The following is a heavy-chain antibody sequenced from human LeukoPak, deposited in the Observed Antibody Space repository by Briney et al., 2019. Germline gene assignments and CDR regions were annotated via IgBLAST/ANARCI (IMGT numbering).Heavy chain of an antibody. Sequence: GGSLRLSCAASGFTFDDYAMHWVRQAPGKGLEWVSGISWNSGSIGYADSVKGRFTISRDNAKNSLYLQMNSLRAEDTALYYCAKGWLLREYYFDYWGQGTLVTVSS. CDR3: AKGWLLREYYFDY. D-gene: IGHD3-9*01. V-gene: IGHV3-9*01. CDR1: GFTFDDYA. CDR2: ISWNSGSI. J-gene: IGHJ4*02.